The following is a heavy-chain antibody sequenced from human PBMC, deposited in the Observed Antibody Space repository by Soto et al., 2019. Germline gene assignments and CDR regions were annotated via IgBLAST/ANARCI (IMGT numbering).Heavy chain of an antibody. D-gene: IGHD2-15*01. CDR3: ARDRWSLKHYYYYYVMDF. CDR1: GFTFSSYA. V-gene: IGHV3-30*09. CDR2: ISYDGSNK. Sequence: GGSLRLSCAASGFTFSSYAMHWVRQAPGKGLEWVAVISYDGSNKYYADSVKGRFAISRDNSKNTLYLQMNSLRAEDTAVYYCARDRWSLKHYYYYYVMDFSGQGSTVTVSS. J-gene: IGHJ6*02.